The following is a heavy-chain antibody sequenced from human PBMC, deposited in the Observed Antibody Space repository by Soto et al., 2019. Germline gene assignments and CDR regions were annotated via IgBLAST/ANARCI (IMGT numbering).Heavy chain of an antibody. V-gene: IGHV1-18*01. CDR2: ISAYNGNT. J-gene: IGHJ4*02. Sequence: ASVKVSCKASGYTFSSYNISWVRQAPGQGLEWMGWISAYNGNTNYAQKLQGRVTMTTDTSTSTAYMELRSLRSDDTAVYYCARLGDSSGYYYFDYWGQGTLVTVSS. D-gene: IGHD3-22*01. CDR3: ARLGDSSGYYYFDY. CDR1: GYTFSSYN.